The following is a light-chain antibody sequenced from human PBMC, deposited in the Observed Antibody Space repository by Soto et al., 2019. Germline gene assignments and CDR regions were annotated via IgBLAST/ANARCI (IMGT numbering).Light chain of an antibody. CDR2: GAS. Sequence: EIVLTQSPGTLSLSPGQRATLSCRASESISRDYLAWYQQRLGQAPRLLIYGASSGATGIPDRCSGSRSATDFTLTISRLEPEDFAIYYCQQYCSVPYTFGQGTKLEIK. V-gene: IGKV3-20*01. CDR3: QQYCSVPYT. J-gene: IGKJ2*01. CDR1: ESISRDY.